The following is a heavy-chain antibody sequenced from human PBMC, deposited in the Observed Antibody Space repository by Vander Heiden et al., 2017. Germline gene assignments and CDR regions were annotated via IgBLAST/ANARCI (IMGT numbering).Heavy chain of an antibody. J-gene: IGHJ4*02. D-gene: IGHD6-13*01. Sequence: EVQRLESGGGLVQPGGSRRLSCAASGFTLRGYVMSWGRQAPGKGLEWFSAISGSGGSTYYADSVKGRFTISRDNSKNTLYLQMNSLRAEDTAVYYCAKDSSSWYWDYWGQGTLVTVSS. V-gene: IGHV3-23*01. CDR2: ISGSGGST. CDR1: GFTLRGYV. CDR3: AKDSSSWYWDY.